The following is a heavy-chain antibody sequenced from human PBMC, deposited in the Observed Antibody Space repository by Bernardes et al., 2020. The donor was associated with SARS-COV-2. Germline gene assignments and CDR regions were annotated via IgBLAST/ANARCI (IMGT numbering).Heavy chain of an antibody. J-gene: IGHJ4*02. CDR3: VRDCSRQPREGFDY. CDR2: MKDDGNEI. CDR1: GFTFSSYC. V-gene: IGHV3-7*03. Sequence: GGSLRLSCAASGFTFSSYCMSWVRQTPGKGLEWVANMKDDGNEIYYLGSMSGRFTISRANAKHSVYLQMNSLRGEDTAVYYCVRDCSRQPREGFDYWGQGTLVIVSS. D-gene: IGHD1-26*01.